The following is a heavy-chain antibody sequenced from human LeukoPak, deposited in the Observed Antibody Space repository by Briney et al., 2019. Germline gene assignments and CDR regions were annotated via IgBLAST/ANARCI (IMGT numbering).Heavy chain of an antibody. V-gene: IGHV3-73*01. Sequence: GGSLRLSCAASGFTFSGSAMHWVRQASGKGLEWVGRIRSKANSYATAYAASVKGRFTISRDDSKNTAYLQMNSLRAEDTAVYYCAKLSQLTLTGYYVQDYWGQGTLVTVSS. D-gene: IGHD3-9*01. J-gene: IGHJ4*02. CDR3: AKLSQLTLTGYYVQDY. CDR2: IRSKANSYAT. CDR1: GFTFSGSA.